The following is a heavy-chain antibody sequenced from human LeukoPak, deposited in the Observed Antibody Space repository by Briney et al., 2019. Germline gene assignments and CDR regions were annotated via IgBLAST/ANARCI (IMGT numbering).Heavy chain of an antibody. CDR1: GYTFTSYY. CDR2: INPSGGST. V-gene: IGHV1-46*01. J-gene: IGHJ4*02. Sequence: ASVKVSCKXSGYTFTSYYMHWVRQAPGQGLEWMGIINPSGGSTSYAQKFQGRVTMTRDTSTSTVYMELSSLRSEDTAVYYCARGNIVVGRSSYYFDYWGQGTLVTVSS. D-gene: IGHD2-2*01. CDR3: ARGNIVVGRSSYYFDY.